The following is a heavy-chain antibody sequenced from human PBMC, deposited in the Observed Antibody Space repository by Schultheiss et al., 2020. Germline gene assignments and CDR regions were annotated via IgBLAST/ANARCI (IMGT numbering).Heavy chain of an antibody. CDR1: GYTFTSYA. J-gene: IGHJ6*03. V-gene: IGHV7-4-1*01. CDR3: ARAGYCSGDSCYLEYYYYYMDV. CDR2: INTNTGNP. Sequence: ASVKVSCKASGYTFTSYAMNWVRQAPGQGLEWMGWINTNTGNPTYAQGFTGRFVFSLDTSVSTAYLQICSLKAEDTAVYYCARAGYCSGDSCYLEYYYYYMDVWGKGTTVTVSS. D-gene: IGHD2-15*01.